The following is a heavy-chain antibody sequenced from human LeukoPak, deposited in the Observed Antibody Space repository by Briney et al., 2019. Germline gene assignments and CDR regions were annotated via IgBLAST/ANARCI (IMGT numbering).Heavy chain of an antibody. D-gene: IGHD3-22*01. CDR1: DGSISSYY. Sequence: SETLSLTCFTSDGSISSYYWNWIRQSPGKGLEWIGHIHYSGSTHYNPSLQSRGSISIDTSKNHFSLKLRSVTAVDTAVYYCARWGHFDTSGYFVVDYWGRGTLVTVSS. V-gene: IGHV4-59*01. CDR2: IHYSGST. J-gene: IGHJ4*02. CDR3: ARWGHFDTSGYFVVDY.